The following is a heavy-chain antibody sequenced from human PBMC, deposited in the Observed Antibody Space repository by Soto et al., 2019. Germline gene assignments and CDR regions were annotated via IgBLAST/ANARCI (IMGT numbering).Heavy chain of an antibody. J-gene: IGHJ4*02. CDR3: AKANLNGKGANDY. CDR1: GFTFSSYA. D-gene: IGHD1-26*01. CDR2: ISDSGTGT. Sequence: EVQLLESGGGLGQPGGSLKPSFSASGFTFSSYAMTWVRQAPGKGLEWVSVISDSGTGTYYADSVKGRFTISRDNSKNTLYLQMNSLRADDTAVYYCAKANLNGKGANDYWGQGALVTVSS. V-gene: IGHV3-23*01.